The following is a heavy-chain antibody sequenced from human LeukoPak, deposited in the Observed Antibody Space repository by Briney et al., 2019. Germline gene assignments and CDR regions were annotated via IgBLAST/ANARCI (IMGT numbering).Heavy chain of an antibody. CDR1: GGTFSTAA. Sequence: SVKVSCKTSGGTFSTAAISWFRQAPGQGLEWMVRIIPMFTTPDYAYKFLDRVTITADKSTSTAYMELTTLTSDDTAVYFCAYSVSAAINNFFDPWGQGTLVTVSS. V-gene: IGHV1-69*06. D-gene: IGHD2-2*02. CDR2: IIPMFTTP. J-gene: IGHJ5*02. CDR3: AYSVSAAINNFFDP.